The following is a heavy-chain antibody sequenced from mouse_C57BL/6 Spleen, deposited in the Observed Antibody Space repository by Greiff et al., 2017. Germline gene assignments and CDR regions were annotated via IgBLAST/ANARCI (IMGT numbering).Heavy chain of an antibody. Sequence: QVQLQQSGAELVKPGASVKISCKASGYAFSSYWMNWVKQRPGKGLEWIGQIYPGDGETNYNGKFKGKATLTADKSSSTAYMPLSSLTSEDSAVYFCARCYGGVYSAMDDWGQGTSVTVSS. CDR2: IYPGDGET. CDR3: ARCYGGVYSAMDD. CDR1: GYAFSSYW. V-gene: IGHV1-80*01. D-gene: IGHD1-2*01. J-gene: IGHJ4*01.